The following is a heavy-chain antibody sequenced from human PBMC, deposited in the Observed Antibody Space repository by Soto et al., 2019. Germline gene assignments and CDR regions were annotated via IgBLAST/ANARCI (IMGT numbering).Heavy chain of an antibody. CDR2: IIPIFGTA. CDR3: AVCYSPRAYYGMDF. Sequence: QVQLVQSGAEVKKPGSSVKVSCKASGGTFSRYAISWVRQAPGQGLEWMGGIIPIFGTANYAQKFQGRVTITVDESTSTAYMELSSLRSEDTAVYYCAVCYSPRAYYGMDFWGQGTTVTVSS. J-gene: IGHJ6*02. V-gene: IGHV1-69*12. D-gene: IGHD2-15*01. CDR1: GGTFSRYA.